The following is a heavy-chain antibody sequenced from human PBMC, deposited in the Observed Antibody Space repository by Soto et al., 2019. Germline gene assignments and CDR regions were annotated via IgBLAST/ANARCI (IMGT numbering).Heavy chain of an antibody. D-gene: IGHD7-27*01. CDR1: GFTFSSYA. V-gene: IGHV3-23*01. CDR3: AKDQSLTYYHYGMDV. CDR2: LSGSGGTT. Sequence: PGGSLRLSCAASGFTFSSYAMSWVRQTPGKGLEWVSTLSGSGGTTYYADSVKGQFTISRDNSKNTLYLQMNSLRAEDTAVYYCAKDQSLTYYHYGMDVWGQGTTVTVSS. J-gene: IGHJ6*02.